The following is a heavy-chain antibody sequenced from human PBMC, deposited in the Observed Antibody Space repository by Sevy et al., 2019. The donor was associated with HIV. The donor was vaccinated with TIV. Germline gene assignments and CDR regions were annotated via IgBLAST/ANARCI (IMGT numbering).Heavy chain of an antibody. J-gene: IGHJ4*02. V-gene: IGHV3-48*01. D-gene: IGHD4-17*01. CDR1: GFTFGSYT. CDR3: VRDTSYGDPYYFDY. CDR2: ISVSSGTV. Sequence: GGSLRLSCAVSGFTFGSYTMNWVRQAPGRGLEWLSYISVSSGTVYYADSVKGRFTISSDNAKNSLYLQMNSLRAEDSAVYYCVRDTSYGDPYYFDYWGQGTLVTSPQ.